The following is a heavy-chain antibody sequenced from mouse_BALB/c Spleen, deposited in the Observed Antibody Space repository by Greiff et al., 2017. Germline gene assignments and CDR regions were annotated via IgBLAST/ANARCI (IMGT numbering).Heavy chain of an antibody. J-gene: IGHJ4*01. Sequence: VQRVESGPGLVAPSQSLSITCTVSGFSLTGYGVNWVRQPPGKGLEWLGMIWGDGSTDYNSALKSRLSISKDNSKSQVFLKMNSLQTDDTARYYCARDLGDTHYYAMDYWGQGTSVTVSS. D-gene: IGHD4-1*01. CDR1: GFSLTGYG. CDR2: IWGDGST. CDR3: ARDLGDTHYYAMDY. V-gene: IGHV2-6-7*01.